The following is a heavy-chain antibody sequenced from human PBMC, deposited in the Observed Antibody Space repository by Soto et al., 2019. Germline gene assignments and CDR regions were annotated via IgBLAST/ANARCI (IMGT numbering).Heavy chain of an antibody. V-gene: IGHV4-31*03. CDR2: IFYTGST. Sequence: PSETLSLTCTVSDGSSSSGGHYWSWIRQHPGKGLEWIGYIFYTGSTYYNPSLKSRLIISVDTSKNQFSLKLSSVTAADTAVYYCARLRDGYNHVNFDYWGQGTLVTVSS. CDR1: DGSSSSGGHY. J-gene: IGHJ4*02. D-gene: IGHD5-12*01. CDR3: ARLRDGYNHVNFDY.